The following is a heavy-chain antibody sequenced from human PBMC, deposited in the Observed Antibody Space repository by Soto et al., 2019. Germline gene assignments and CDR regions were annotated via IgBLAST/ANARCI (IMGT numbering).Heavy chain of an antibody. D-gene: IGHD2-21*02. CDR3: ARESGDWPLNWFDP. CDR1: GFNFSNHW. Sequence: LRLSCAASGFNFSNHWMHWVRQRPAEGLVWVSRITSDGKSKAYAESVKGRFAISRDNAKNTLYLQMNGLTAEDTAVYYCARESGDWPLNWFDPWGQG. CDR2: ITSDGKSK. V-gene: IGHV3-74*01. J-gene: IGHJ5*02.